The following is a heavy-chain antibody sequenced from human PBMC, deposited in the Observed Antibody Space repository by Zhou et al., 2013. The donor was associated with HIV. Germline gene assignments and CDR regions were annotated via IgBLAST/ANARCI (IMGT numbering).Heavy chain of an antibody. CDR2: INPNSGGT. V-gene: IGHV1-2*02. CDR3: AKDLTLTASLDDY. Sequence: QVQLVQSGAEVKRPGSSVMVSCKASGGTFTIYAVSWVRQAPGRGLEWMGWINPNSGGTNYAQKFQGRVTMTRDTSISTAYMELSRLRSDDTAVYYCAKDLTLTASLDDYWGQGTLVTVSS. CDR1: GGTFTIYA. J-gene: IGHJ4*02. D-gene: IGHD3-16*01.